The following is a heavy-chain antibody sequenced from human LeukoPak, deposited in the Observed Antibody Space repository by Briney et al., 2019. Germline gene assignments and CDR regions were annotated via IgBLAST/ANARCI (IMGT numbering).Heavy chain of an antibody. J-gene: IGHJ3*02. CDR2: FFYSWST. CDR1: GGSISGYY. V-gene: IGHV4-59*13. D-gene: IGHD1-26*01. CDR3: SRVWELSDAFDI. Sequence: SETLSLTCTVSGGSISGYYWTWIRHPPGQGLEWVGYFFYSWSTNYYPSLKSRIPLPLDTSKNQFSLKLNPVTATDTAMDLCSRVWELSDAFDIWGQGTMVTVSS.